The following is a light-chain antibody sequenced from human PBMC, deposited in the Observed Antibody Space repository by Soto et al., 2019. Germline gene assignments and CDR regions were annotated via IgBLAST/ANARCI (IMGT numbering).Light chain of an antibody. CDR2: EVN. J-gene: IGLJ1*01. CDR3: TSYAGGNNV. Sequence: QSALTQPPSASGSPGQSVTISCTGTSSDVGGYNHVSWYQQYPGKVPKLMIYEVNKRPSGVPDRFSGSKSGNTASLTVSGLQAKDEADYYCTSYAGGNNVFGTGTKLTVL. CDR1: SSDVGGYNH. V-gene: IGLV2-8*01.